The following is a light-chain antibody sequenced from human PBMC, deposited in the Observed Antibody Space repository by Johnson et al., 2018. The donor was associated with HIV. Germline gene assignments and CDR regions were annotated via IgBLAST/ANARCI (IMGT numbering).Light chain of an antibody. J-gene: IGLJ1*01. CDR1: SSNIGNNY. CDR3: GTWDSSLSAYV. V-gene: IGLV1-51*02. CDR2: ENN. Sequence: HSVLTQPPSVSAAPGQKVTISCSGSSSNIGNNYVSWYQQLPRGAPKLLIYENNKRPSVIPDRFSGSKSGTSATLDITGLQSGDEADYYCGTWDSSLSAYVFGNGTKVTVL.